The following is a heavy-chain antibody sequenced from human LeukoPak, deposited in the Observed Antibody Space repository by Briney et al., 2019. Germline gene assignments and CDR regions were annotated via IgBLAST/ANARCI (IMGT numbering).Heavy chain of an antibody. Sequence: GGSLRLSCAASGFTFSSYEMNWVRQAPGKGLEWVSYISSGGSTIYYADSVKGRFTISRDNAKNSLYLQMNSLRDDDTAAYYCARDGLSGSKGGFDYWGQGTLVTVSS. CDR2: ISSGGSTI. CDR1: GFTFSSYE. CDR3: ARDGLSGSKGGFDY. D-gene: IGHD5-12*01. J-gene: IGHJ4*02. V-gene: IGHV3-48*03.